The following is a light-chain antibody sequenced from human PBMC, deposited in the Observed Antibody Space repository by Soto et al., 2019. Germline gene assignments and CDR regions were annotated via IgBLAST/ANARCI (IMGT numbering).Light chain of an antibody. CDR2: DVS. CDR3: CSYAGSRGAF. CDR1: SSDVGGYNY. V-gene: IGLV2-11*01. J-gene: IGLJ1*01. Sequence: QSALTQPRSVSGSPGQSVTISCTGTSSDVGGYNYVSWYQQHPGKAPKLMIYDVSKRPSGVPDRFSGSKSGNTASLTISGLQAEDEADYYCCSYAGSRGAFFGTGTKVTVL.